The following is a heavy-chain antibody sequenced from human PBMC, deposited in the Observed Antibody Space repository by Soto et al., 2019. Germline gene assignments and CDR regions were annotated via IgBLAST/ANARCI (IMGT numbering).Heavy chain of an antibody. V-gene: IGHV3-74*03. J-gene: IGHJ4*02. CDR1: GFTLSDNW. Sequence: EVQLVESGGGLVQPGGSLRLSCAASGFTLSDNWIHWVRRVPGKGLVWVSRTNSDGSSVTYADSVKGRFTLSRDNAKNTGFLQMDSLRGEDTAMYYCVRAPEQRPFDYWGQGTLVTVSS. CDR2: TNSDGSSV. CDR3: VRAPEQRPFDY. D-gene: IGHD6-25*01.